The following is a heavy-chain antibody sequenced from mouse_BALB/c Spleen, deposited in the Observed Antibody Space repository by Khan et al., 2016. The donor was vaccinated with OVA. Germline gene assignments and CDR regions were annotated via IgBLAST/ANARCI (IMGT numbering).Heavy chain of an antibody. Sequence: VQLQESGPGLVAPSQSLSITCTVSGFSLSDYGVSWIRQPPGKGLEWLGVIWGGGSTYYNSALKSRLSISKDNSKSQVFLKMNSLQTDDTAIYYRAKGLWSYYFALDYWGQGTSVTVSS. CDR2: IWGGGST. J-gene: IGHJ4*01. V-gene: IGHV2-6-5*01. CDR3: AKGLWSYYFALDY. CDR1: GFSLSDYG. D-gene: IGHD1-1*02.